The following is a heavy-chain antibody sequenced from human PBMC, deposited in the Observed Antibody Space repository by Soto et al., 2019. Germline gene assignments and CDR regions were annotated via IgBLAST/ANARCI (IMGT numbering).Heavy chain of an antibody. Sequence: ASVKVSWKASGYTFTSYGISLVRQAPGQGLEWMGWISAYNGNTNYAQKLQGRVTMTTDTSTSTAYMELRSLRSDDTAVYYCARGREYSGYDWYYFDYWGQGTLVTVSS. CDR2: ISAYNGNT. CDR1: GYTFTSYG. J-gene: IGHJ4*02. V-gene: IGHV1-18*01. CDR3: ARGREYSGYDWYYFDY. D-gene: IGHD5-12*01.